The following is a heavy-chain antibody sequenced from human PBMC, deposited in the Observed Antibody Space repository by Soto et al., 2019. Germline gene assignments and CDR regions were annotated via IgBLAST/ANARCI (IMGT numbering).Heavy chain of an antibody. V-gene: IGHV3-9*01. D-gene: IGHD2-15*01. CDR2: ISWGSGKI. CDR1: GFIFADYA. CDR3: AKEGVLSYSHYGMDV. J-gene: IGHJ6*02. Sequence: SLRLASVASGFIFADYAMSWVRQAPGKGLEWVSGISWGSGKIGYADSVKGRFTISRDNAKNSLYLQMNSLRTEDTAIDYCAKEGVLSYSHYGMDVWGQGTTVTVSS.